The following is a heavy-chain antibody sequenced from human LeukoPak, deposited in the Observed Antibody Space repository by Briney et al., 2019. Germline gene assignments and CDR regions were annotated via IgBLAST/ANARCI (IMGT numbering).Heavy chain of an antibody. D-gene: IGHD4-17*01. CDR3: ARLDGDYAARLGGMDG. CDR2: IWYDGSNK. V-gene: IGHV3-33*01. J-gene: IGHJ6*02. Sequence: GGSLRLSCAASGFTFSSYGMHWVRQAPGKGLEWVAVIWYDGSNKYYADSVKGRFTISRDNSKNTLYLQMNSLRAEDTAVYYCARLDGDYAARLGGMDGWGQGTTVTVSS. CDR1: GFTFSSYG.